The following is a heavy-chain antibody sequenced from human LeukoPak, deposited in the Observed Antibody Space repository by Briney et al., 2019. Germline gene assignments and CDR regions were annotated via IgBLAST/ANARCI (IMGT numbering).Heavy chain of an antibody. J-gene: IGHJ4*02. CDR3: AREGESYFDY. Sequence: SQTLSLTCAISGNSVSSNSAAWNRIRQSPSRGLEWLGRTYYRSKWYNDYAVSVKSRITVNPDTSKNQFSLQLNSVTPEDTAVYYCAREGESYFDYWGQGTLVTVSS. CDR2: TYYRSKWYN. CDR1: GNSVSSNSAA. D-gene: IGHD2-21*01. V-gene: IGHV6-1*01.